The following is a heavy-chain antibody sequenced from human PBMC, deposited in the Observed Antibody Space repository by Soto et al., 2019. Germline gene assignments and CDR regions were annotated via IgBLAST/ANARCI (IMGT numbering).Heavy chain of an antibody. CDR2: ISSNGGST. CDR3: VKDQISGRRYFDY. V-gene: IGHV3-64D*06. D-gene: IGHD6-19*01. J-gene: IGHJ4*02. CDR1: GFTFSSYA. Sequence: PGGSLRLSCSASGFTFSSYAMHWVRQAPGKGLEYVSAISSNGGSTYYADSVKGRFTISRDNSKNTLYLQMSSLRAEDTAVCYCVKDQISGRRYFDYWGQGTLVTVSS.